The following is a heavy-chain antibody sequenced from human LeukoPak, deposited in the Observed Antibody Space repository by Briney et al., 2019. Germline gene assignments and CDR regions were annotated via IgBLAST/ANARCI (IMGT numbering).Heavy chain of an antibody. D-gene: IGHD6-13*01. CDR1: GFTISSIS. Sequence: NPGGSLRLSCAASGFTISSISMNWVRQAPGKGLEWVSSICSSSSYIDYADSVRGRFTIYRDNAKNSLCLQMKSMRAEDTAVYYCSMGAYSSRWCRAFDIWGQGTMVTVSS. CDR2: ICSSSSYI. J-gene: IGHJ3*02. V-gene: IGHV3-21*01. CDR3: SMGAYSSRWCRAFDI.